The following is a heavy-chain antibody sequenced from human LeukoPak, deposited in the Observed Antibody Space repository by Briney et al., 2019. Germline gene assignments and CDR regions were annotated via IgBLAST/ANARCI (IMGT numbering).Heavy chain of an antibody. CDR2: TRQDGSER. Sequence: PGGSLRLSCAASGFAFSRYWMSWVRQAPGKGLEWVSNTRQDGSERYYVDSVKGRFTISRDNAKNKLYLQINSLRAADTAVYYCARDFSSTAWDYWGQGTLVTVSS. CDR3: ARDFSSTAWDY. J-gene: IGHJ4*02. D-gene: IGHD6-6*01. CDR1: GFAFSRYW. V-gene: IGHV3-7*04.